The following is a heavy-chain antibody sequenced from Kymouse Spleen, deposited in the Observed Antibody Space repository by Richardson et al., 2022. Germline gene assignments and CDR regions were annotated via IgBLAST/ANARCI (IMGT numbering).Heavy chain of an antibody. CDR1: GGSISSSSYY. CDR3: ARQGNWNYGDY. J-gene: IGHJ4*02. Sequence: QLQLQESGPGLVKPSETLSLTCTVSGGSISSSSYYWGWIRQPPGKGLEWIGSIYYSGSTYYNPSLKSRVTISVDTSKNQFSLKLSSVTAADTAVYYCARQGNWNYGDYWGQGTLVTVSS. V-gene: IGHV4-39*01. CDR2: IYYSGST. D-gene: IGHD1-7*01.